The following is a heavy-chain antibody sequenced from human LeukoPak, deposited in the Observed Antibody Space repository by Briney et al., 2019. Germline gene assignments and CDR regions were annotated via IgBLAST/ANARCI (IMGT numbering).Heavy chain of an antibody. J-gene: IGHJ4*02. V-gene: IGHV3-48*03. CDR1: GFTFSSYE. Sequence: PGGSLRLSCAASGFTFSSYEMNWVRQAPGKGLEWVSYISSSGSTIHYADSVKGRFTISRDNAKNSLYLQMNSLRAEDTAVYYCARGGPDYVWGSYRPYYFDYWGQGTLVTVSS. CDR2: ISSSGSTI. D-gene: IGHD3-16*02. CDR3: ARGGPDYVWGSYRPYYFDY.